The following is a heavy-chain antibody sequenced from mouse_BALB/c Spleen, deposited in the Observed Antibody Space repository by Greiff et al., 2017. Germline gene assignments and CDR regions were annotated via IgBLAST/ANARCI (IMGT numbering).Heavy chain of an antibody. J-gene: IGHJ3*01. CDR3: ASGSSPAWFAY. CDR1: GFNIKDTY. Sequence: EVKLVESGAELVKPGASVKLSCTASGFNIKDTYMHWVKQRPEQGLEWIGRIDPANGNTKYDPKFQGKATITADTSSNPAYLQLSSLTSEDTAVYYCASGSSPAWFAYWGQGTLVTVSA. V-gene: IGHV14-3*02. CDR2: IDPANGNT. D-gene: IGHD1-1*01.